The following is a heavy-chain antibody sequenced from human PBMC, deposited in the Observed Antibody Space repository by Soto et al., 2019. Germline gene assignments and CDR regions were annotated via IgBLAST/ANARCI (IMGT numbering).Heavy chain of an antibody. J-gene: IGHJ5*02. D-gene: IGHD2-15*01. CDR2: ISTYNGKT. CDR1: SYTFNTYG. CDR3: ARDFCSGGSCYYNWIDP. V-gene: IGHV1-18*01. Sequence: QVQLVQSGGEVKMPGASVKVSCKASSYTFNTYGISWVRQAPGQGLVWMGWISTYNGKTYYAQNFQGRVTMTTDTSTSTAYMELRSLRSDDTAVYFCARDFCSGGSCYYNWIDPWGQGTLVTVSS.